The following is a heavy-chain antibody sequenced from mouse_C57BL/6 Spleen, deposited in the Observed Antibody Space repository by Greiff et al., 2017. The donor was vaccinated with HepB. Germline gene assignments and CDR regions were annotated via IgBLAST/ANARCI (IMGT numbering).Heavy chain of an antibody. Sequence: QVTLKESGAELVRPGASVTLSCKASGYTFTDYEMHWVKQTPVHGLEWIGAIDPETGGTAYNQKFKGKAILTADKSSSTAYMELRSLTSEDSAVYYCTRKDYYGSSWDYAMDYWGQGTSVTVSS. CDR3: TRKDYYGSSWDYAMDY. CDR2: IDPETGGT. CDR1: GYTFTDYE. D-gene: IGHD1-1*01. V-gene: IGHV1-15*01. J-gene: IGHJ4*01.